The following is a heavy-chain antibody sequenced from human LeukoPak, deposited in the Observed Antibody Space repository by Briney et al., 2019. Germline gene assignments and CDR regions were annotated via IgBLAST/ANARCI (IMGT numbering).Heavy chain of an antibody. V-gene: IGHV1-69*05. CDR3: ARDSRDTAMVTRFDP. CDR2: IIPIFGTA. CDR1: GGTFSSYA. Sequence: SVKVSCKASGGTFSSYAISWVRQAPGQGHEWMGGIIPIFGTANYAQKFQGRVTITTDESTSTAYMELSSLRSEDTAVYYCARDSRDTAMVTRFDPWGQGTLVTVSS. J-gene: IGHJ5*02. D-gene: IGHD5-18*01.